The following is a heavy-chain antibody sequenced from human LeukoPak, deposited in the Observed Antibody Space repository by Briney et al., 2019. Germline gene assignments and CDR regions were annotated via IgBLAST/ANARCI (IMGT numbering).Heavy chain of an antibody. D-gene: IGHD3-10*01. V-gene: IGHV3-30*02. CDR1: GFTFSSYG. Sequence: PGGSLRLSCAASGFTFSSYGMHWVRQAPGKGLEWVAFIRYDGSNKYYADSVKGRFTISRDNSKNTLYLQMNSLRAEDTAVYYCAKDLPGVRGVISPSVDYYYYMDVWGKGTTVTVSS. J-gene: IGHJ6*03. CDR2: IRYDGSNK. CDR3: AKDLPGVRGVISPSVDYYYYMDV.